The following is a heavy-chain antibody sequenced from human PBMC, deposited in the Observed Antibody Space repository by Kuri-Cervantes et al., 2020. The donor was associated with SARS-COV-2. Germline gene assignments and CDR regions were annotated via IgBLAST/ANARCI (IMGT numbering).Heavy chain of an antibody. CDR2: LYTSGST. V-gene: IGHV4-61*02. CDR1: GGSISSGSYY. CDR3: ARGIAVAGAKYFDY. D-gene: IGHD6-19*01. J-gene: IGHJ4*02. Sequence: LRLSCTVSGGSISSGSYYWTWIRQPAGKGLEWIGRLYTSGSTNYNPPLKSRVTMSADTSKNQFSLNLSSVTAADTAVYYCARGIAVAGAKYFDYWGQGTLVTVSS.